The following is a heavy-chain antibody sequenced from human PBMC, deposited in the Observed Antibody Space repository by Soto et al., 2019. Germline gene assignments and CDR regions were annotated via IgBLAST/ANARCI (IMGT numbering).Heavy chain of an antibody. J-gene: IGHJ3*02. CDR3: ARETIFGVVIRGPFAFDI. CDR1: GGSISSYY. Sequence: QVQLQESGPGLVKPSEILSLTCTVSGGSISSYYWSWIRQPPGKGLEWIGYIYYSGSTNYNPSLKSRVTISVDTSKNQFSLKLSSVTAADTAVYYCARETIFGVVIRGPFAFDIWGQGTMVTVSS. V-gene: IGHV4-59*01. CDR2: IYYSGST. D-gene: IGHD3-3*01.